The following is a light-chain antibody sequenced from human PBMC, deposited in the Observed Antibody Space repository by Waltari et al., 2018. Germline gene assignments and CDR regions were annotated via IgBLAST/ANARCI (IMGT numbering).Light chain of an antibody. J-gene: IGKJ3*01. CDR3: QQRSNWPGT. V-gene: IGKV3-11*01. CDR1: HSVGSN. Sequence: ENVLTQSPATLSLSPGERATLSCRASHSVGSNLAWYQQKPGQAPRLLIYDASNRATGIPARFSGSGSETDFTLTISGVEPEDFAVYYCQQRSNWPGTFGPGTKVDIK. CDR2: DAS.